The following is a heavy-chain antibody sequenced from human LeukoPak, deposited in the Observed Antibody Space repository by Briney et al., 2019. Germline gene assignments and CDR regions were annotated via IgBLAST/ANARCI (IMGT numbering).Heavy chain of an antibody. CDR2: IYTSGST. CDR1: GGSISSYY. J-gene: IGHJ4*02. CDR3: AREPPYYYDSSGSEPSFDY. Sequence: PSETLSLTCTVSGGSISSYYWSWIRQPAGKGLEWIGRIYTSGSTNYNPSLKSRVTISVDKSKNQFSLKLSSVTAADTAVYYCAREPPYYYDSSGSEPSFDYWGQGTLLTVSS. D-gene: IGHD3-22*01. V-gene: IGHV4-4*07.